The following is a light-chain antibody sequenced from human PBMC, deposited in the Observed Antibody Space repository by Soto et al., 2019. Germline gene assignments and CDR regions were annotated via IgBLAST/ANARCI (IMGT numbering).Light chain of an antibody. CDR2: KAS. CDR3: QHSNSYSEA. Sequence: DIQMTQSPSTLSGSVGDRVTITCRASQTISSWLAWYQQKPGKAPKLLIYKASTLKSGVPSGFSGSGSGTEFTLTISSLQPDDFATYYCQHSNSYSEAFGQGTKV. CDR1: QTISSW. J-gene: IGKJ1*01. V-gene: IGKV1-5*03.